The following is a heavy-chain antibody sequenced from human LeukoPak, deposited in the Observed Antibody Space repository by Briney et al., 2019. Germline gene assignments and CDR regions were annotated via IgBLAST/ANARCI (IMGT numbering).Heavy chain of an antibody. Sequence: QPGRSLRLSCAASGFTFSSYGMHWVRQAPGKGLEWVAVISYDGSNKYYADSVKGRFTISRDNSKNTLYLQMNSLRAEDTAVYYCAKDRWTVTTRLDYWGQGTLVTVSS. V-gene: IGHV3-30*18. D-gene: IGHD4-17*01. CDR1: GFTFSSYG. J-gene: IGHJ4*02. CDR3: AKDRWTVTTRLDY. CDR2: ISYDGSNK.